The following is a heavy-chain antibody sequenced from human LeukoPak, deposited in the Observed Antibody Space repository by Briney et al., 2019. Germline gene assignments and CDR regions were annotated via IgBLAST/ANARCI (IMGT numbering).Heavy chain of an antibody. D-gene: IGHD5-18*01. Sequence: SETLSLTCTVSGGSISSYYWGWIRQPPGKGLEWIGSIYHSGSTYYNPSLKSRVTISVDTSKNQFSLKLSSVTAADTAVYYCARGYSYGFVYWGQGTLVTVSS. CDR1: GGSISSYY. V-gene: IGHV4-38-2*02. CDR2: IYHSGST. CDR3: ARGYSYGFVY. J-gene: IGHJ4*02.